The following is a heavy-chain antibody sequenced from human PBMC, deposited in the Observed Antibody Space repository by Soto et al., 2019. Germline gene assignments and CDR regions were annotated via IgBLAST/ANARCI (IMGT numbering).Heavy chain of an antibody. J-gene: IGHJ5*02. Sequence: ASVKVSCKASGGTFSSYAISRVRQAPGQGLEWMGGIIPIFGTANYAQKFQGRVTITADESTSTAYMELSSLRSEDTAVYYCARATQTYYYDSSGYALAAWGQGTLVTVSS. CDR2: IIPIFGTA. CDR1: GGTFSSYA. CDR3: ARATQTYYYDSSGYALAA. V-gene: IGHV1-69*13. D-gene: IGHD3-22*01.